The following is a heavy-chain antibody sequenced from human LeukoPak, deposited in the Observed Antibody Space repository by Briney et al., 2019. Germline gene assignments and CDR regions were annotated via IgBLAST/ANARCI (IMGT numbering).Heavy chain of an antibody. CDR2: INPNSGGT. Sequence: ASVKVSCKASGYTFTGYYMHWVRQAPGQGLEWMGWINPNSGGTNYAQKFQGWVTMTRNTSISTAYMELSRLRSDDTAVYYCARGRGPTGVVVVVATAYYFDYWGQGALVTVSS. CDR1: GYTFTGYY. CDR3: ARGRGPTGVVVVVATAYYFDY. D-gene: IGHD2-15*01. J-gene: IGHJ4*02. V-gene: IGHV1-2*04.